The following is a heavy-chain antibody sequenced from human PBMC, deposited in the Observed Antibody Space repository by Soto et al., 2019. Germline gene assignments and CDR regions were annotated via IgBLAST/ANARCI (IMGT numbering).Heavy chain of an antibody. J-gene: IGHJ4*02. V-gene: IGHV4-4*02. Sequence: PSETLSLTCAVSGGSISSSSWWSWVRQPPGKGLEWIGEISHSGSTNYNPSLKSRVTISVDKSKNQFSLKLTSVTAADTAVYFCARTGDSRFYWGQGTLVTVSP. CDR2: ISHSGST. CDR3: ARTGDSRFY. D-gene: IGHD3-22*01. CDR1: GGSISSSSW.